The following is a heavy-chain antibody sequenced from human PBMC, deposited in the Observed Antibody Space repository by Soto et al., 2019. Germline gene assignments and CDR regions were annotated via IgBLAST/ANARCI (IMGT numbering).Heavy chain of an antibody. D-gene: IGHD3-22*01. Sequence: GGSLRLSCAASGFTFSSYAMHWVRQAPGKGLEWVALISYDGSDKDYADSVKGRFTISRDNSRNTLFLQMNSLRAGDTAVYYCARDYYKYYDSSGYYRSPAYWGQGTLVTVSS. V-gene: IGHV3-30-3*01. CDR3: ARDYYKYYDSSGYYRSPAY. CDR2: ISYDGSDK. J-gene: IGHJ4*02. CDR1: GFTFSSYA.